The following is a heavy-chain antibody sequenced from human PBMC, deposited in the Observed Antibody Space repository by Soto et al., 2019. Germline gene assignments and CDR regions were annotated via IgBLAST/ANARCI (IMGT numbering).Heavy chain of an antibody. CDR1: GYTFTSYY. CDR3: AREQRFLEWLNAGLDY. Sequence: QVQLVQSGAEVKKPGASVKVSCKASGYTFTSYYMHWVRQAPGQGLEWMGIINPSGGSTSYAQKFQGRVTMTRDTSTSTVYMELSSLRSEDTAVYYCAREQRFLEWLNAGLDYWGQGTLVTVSS. D-gene: IGHD3-3*01. J-gene: IGHJ4*02. V-gene: IGHV1-46*01. CDR2: INPSGGST.